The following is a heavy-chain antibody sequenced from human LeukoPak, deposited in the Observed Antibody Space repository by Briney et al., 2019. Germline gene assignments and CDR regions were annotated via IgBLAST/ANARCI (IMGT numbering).Heavy chain of an antibody. CDR2: IYTSGST. Sequence: SETLSLTCTVSGGSINNYYWIWIRQPPGKGLEWIGRIYTSGSTNYNPSLKSRVTISVDTSKNQFALKLSSVTAADTAVYYCARVGDSGSPDYWGQGTLVTVSS. CDR3: ARVGDSGSPDY. J-gene: IGHJ4*02. D-gene: IGHD3-22*01. V-gene: IGHV4-4*07. CDR1: GGSINNYY.